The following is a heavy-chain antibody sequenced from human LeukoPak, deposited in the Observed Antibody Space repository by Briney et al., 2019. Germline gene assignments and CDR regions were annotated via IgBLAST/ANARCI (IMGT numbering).Heavy chain of an antibody. V-gene: IGHV4-59*01. CDR2: IYYSGST. CDR1: GGSIIGYY. J-gene: IGHJ4*02. D-gene: IGHD3-22*01. Sequence: SETLSLTCTVSGGSIIGYYWSWIRQSPGKGLEWIGYIYYSGSTNYNPSLKSRVTMSVDTSKNQFSLKLSSVTAADTAIYYCARISGYLTYWGQGTLVTVSS. CDR3: ARISGYLTY.